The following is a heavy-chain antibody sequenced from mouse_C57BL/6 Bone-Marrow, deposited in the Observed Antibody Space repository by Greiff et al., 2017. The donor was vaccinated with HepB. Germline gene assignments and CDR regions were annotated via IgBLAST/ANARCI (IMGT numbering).Heavy chain of an antibody. V-gene: IGHV5-2*01. Sequence: EVQLKESGGGLVQPGESLKLSCESTEYEFPSHDMSWVRKTPEKRLELVAAINSDGGSTYYPDTMERRFIISRDNTKKTLYLQMSSLRSEDTALYYCARRAYYYGSIYSYFDISSTATTFTVSS. CDR1: EYEFPSHD. CDR3: ARRAYYYGSIYSYFDI. D-gene: IGHD1-1*01. J-gene: IGHJ1*03. CDR2: INSDGGST.